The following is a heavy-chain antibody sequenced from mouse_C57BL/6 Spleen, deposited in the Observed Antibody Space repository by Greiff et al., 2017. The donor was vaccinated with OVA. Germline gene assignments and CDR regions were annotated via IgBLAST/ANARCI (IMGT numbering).Heavy chain of an antibody. J-gene: IGHJ1*03. Sequence: QVQLQQPGAELVRPGSSVKLSCKASGYTFTSYWMDWVKQRPGQGLEWIGNIYPSDSETHYNQKFKDKATLTVDKSSSTAYMQLSSLTSEDSAVYYCARRGLYGNHWYFDVWGTGTTVTVSS. CDR3: ARRGLYGNHWYFDV. CDR2: IYPSDSET. V-gene: IGHV1-61*01. CDR1: GYTFTSYW. D-gene: IGHD2-1*01.